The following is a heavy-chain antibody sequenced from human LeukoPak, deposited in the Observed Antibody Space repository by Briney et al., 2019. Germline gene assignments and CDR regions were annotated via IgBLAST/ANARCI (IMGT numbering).Heavy chain of an antibody. Sequence: PGGSLRLSCTASGFTFGDYAMSWFRQAPGKGLEWVGFIRSKAYGGTTEYAASVKGRFTISRDDSKSIAYLQINSLKTEDTAVYYCTRDLYPDAFDIWGQGTMVTVSS. V-gene: IGHV3-49*03. J-gene: IGHJ3*02. CDR1: GFTFGDYA. CDR3: TRDLYPDAFDI. CDR2: IRSKAYGGTT. D-gene: IGHD2-15*01.